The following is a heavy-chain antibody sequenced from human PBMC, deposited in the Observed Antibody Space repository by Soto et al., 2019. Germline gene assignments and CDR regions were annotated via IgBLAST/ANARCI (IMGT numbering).Heavy chain of an antibody. D-gene: IGHD6-19*01. Sequence: GGSLRLSCAASGFTFSSYWMHWVRQAPGKGLVWVSRINSDGSSTSYADSVKGRFTISRDNAKNTLYLQMNSLRAEDPALYYCARETTRADRQAGGWYWEYFQHWGQGTLVTVFS. CDR3: ARETTRADRQAGGWYWEYFQH. J-gene: IGHJ1*01. CDR2: INSDGSST. V-gene: IGHV3-74*01. CDR1: GFTFSSYW.